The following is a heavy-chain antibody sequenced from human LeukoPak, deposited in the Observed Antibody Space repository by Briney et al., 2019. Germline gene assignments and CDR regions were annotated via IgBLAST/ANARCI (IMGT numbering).Heavy chain of an antibody. V-gene: IGHV1-18*01. CDR2: VSAHNGDT. J-gene: IGHJ5*02. CDR3: ARDRKYSPKWFDA. Sequence: GASVKVSCMASGYSFTSFGISWVRQAPGQGPEWMGWVSAHNGDTYYVEKFQGRVTMTTDTSTSTAYMQLTSLESDDTAVYYCARDRKYSPKWFDAWGQGTLVTVSS. CDR1: GYSFTSFG. D-gene: IGHD1-14*01.